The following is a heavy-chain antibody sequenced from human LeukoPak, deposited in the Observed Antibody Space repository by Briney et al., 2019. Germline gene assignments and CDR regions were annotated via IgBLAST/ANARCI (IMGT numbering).Heavy chain of an antibody. D-gene: IGHD5-12*01. CDR2: IYYSGAT. J-gene: IGHJ4*02. Sequence: SETLSLTCTVSGGSISSGDYFWSWVRQPPGKGLEWIGYIYYSGATYYNPSLKSRVTISLDTSKNQFSLKLSSVTAADTAVYYCARGERGYSGYDGYWGQGTLVTVSS. CDR3: ARGERGYSGYDGY. CDR1: GGSISSGDYF. V-gene: IGHV4-30-4*01.